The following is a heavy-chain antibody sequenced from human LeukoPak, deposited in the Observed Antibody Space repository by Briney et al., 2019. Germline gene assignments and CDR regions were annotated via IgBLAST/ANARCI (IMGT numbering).Heavy chain of an antibody. CDR2: ISSSSSYI. D-gene: IGHD2-2*02. CDR1: GFTFSSYS. CDR3: AAGNGCSSTSCYITNWFDP. V-gene: IGHV3-21*01. Sequence: KTGGSLRLSCAASGFTFSSYSMNWVRQAPGKGLEWVSSISSSSSYIYYADSVKGRFTISRDNAKNSLHLQMNSLRAEDTAVYYCAAGNGCSSTSCYITNWFDPWGQGTLVTVSS. J-gene: IGHJ5*02.